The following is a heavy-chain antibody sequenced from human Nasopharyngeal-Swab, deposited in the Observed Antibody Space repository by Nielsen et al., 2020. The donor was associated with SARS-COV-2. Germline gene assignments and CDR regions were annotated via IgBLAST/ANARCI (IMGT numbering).Heavy chain of an antibody. D-gene: IGHD4-17*01. CDR2: INTNTGIP. CDR1: GYTFTTHA. V-gene: IGHV7-4-1*01. CDR3: ARPSPYGDYSFDY. J-gene: IGHJ4*02. Sequence: ASVKVSCKASGYTFTTHAINWVRQAPGQGLEWMGWINTNTGIPRYAQGFTGRFVFSLDTSVSTAYLQIRSLKPEDTAVYFCARPSPYGDYSFDYWGQGTLVTVSS.